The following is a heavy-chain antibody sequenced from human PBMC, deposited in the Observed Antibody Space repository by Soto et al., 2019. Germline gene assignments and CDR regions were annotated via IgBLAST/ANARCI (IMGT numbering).Heavy chain of an antibody. CDR2: IHNSGST. Sequence: RQLPGKGLEWIGYIHNSGSTNYNPSLKSRVSMSLDSSTNQFSLRLSSVTAAGTAVYFCARGPTITTDFWGRGILVTVSS. D-gene: IGHD4-17*01. CDR3: ARGPTITTDF. J-gene: IGHJ4*02. V-gene: IGHV4-59*01.